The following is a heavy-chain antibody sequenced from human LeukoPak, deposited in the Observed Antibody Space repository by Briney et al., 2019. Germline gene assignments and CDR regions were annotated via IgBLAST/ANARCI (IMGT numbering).Heavy chain of an antibody. CDR1: GGSISSSSYY. Sequence: SETLSLTCTVSGGSISSSSYYWGWIRQPPGKGLKWIGSIYYSGSTYYNPSLKSRVTISVGTSKNQFSLKLSSVTAADTAVYYCARRLEDTAMVFDYWGQETLVTVSS. CDR3: ARRLEDTAMVFDY. D-gene: IGHD5-18*01. J-gene: IGHJ4*02. V-gene: IGHV4-39*01. CDR2: IYYSGST.